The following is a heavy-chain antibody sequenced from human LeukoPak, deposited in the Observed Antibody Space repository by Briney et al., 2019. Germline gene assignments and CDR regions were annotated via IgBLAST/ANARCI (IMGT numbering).Heavy chain of an antibody. Sequence: GGSLRLSCAASGFTFSSYGMHWVRQAPGKGLEWVAVIWYVGSNKHYADSVKGRFTISRDNSKNTLYLQMNSLRAEDTAVYYCARDLGFAATVTTDPYFDYWGQGTLVTVSS. J-gene: IGHJ4*02. CDR1: GFTFSSYG. CDR2: IWYVGSNK. V-gene: IGHV3-33*01. D-gene: IGHD4-17*01. CDR3: ARDLGFAATVTTDPYFDY.